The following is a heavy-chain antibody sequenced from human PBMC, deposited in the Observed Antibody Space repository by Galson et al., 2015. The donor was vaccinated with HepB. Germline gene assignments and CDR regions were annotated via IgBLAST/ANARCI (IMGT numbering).Heavy chain of an antibody. CDR1: GFTFSSYA. CDR2: ISGSGGST. J-gene: IGHJ6*02. CDR3: AKAGGSGSYSNYGMDV. Sequence: SLRLSCAASGFTFSSYAMSWVRQAPGKGLEWVSAISGSGGSTYYADSVKGRFTISRDNSKNTLYLQMNSLRAEDTAVYYCAKAGGSGSYSNYGMDVWGQGTTVTVSS. D-gene: IGHD3-10*01. V-gene: IGHV3-23*01.